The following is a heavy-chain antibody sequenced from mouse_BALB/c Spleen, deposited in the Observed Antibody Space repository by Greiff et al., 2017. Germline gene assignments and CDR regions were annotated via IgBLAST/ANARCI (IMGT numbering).Heavy chain of an antibody. V-gene: IGHV1-4*01. CDR1: GYTFTSYT. D-gene: IGHD2-4*01. Sequence: QVQLQQSGAELARPGASVKMSCKASGYTFTSYTMHWVKQRPGQGLEWIGYINPSSGYTNYNQKFKDKATLTADKSSSTAYMQLSSLTSEDSAVYYCATTMITTYYFDDWGQGTTLTVSS. CDR3: ATTMITTYYFDD. J-gene: IGHJ2*01. CDR2: INPSSGYT.